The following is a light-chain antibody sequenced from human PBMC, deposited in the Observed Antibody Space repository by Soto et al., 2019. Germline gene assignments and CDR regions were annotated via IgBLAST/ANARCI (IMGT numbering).Light chain of an antibody. V-gene: IGLV4-69*01. CDR1: SGHSNYA. J-gene: IGLJ2*01. Sequence: QPVLTQSPSASASLGASVKLTCTLSSGHSNYAIAWHQQQPEKGPRYLMKLNRDGSHSKGDGIPNRFSGSSSGAERYLTISSRQSEDEADYYCKTWGTGIVIFGGGTKLTVI. CDR3: KTWGTGIVI. CDR2: LNRDGSH.